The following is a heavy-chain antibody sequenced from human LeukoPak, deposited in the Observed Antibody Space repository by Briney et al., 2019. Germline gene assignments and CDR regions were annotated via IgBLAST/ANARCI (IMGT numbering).Heavy chain of an antibody. CDR3: ARDTNIAAAGTDY. V-gene: IGHV3-33*01. Sequence: GGSLRLSCAASGFTFSSYVMHWVRQAPGKGLEWVAVIWYDGSNKYYADSVKGRFTISRDNSKNTLYLQMNSLRAEDTAVYYCARDTNIAAAGTDYWGQGTLVTVSS. CDR1: GFTFSSYV. CDR2: IWYDGSNK. J-gene: IGHJ4*02. D-gene: IGHD6-13*01.